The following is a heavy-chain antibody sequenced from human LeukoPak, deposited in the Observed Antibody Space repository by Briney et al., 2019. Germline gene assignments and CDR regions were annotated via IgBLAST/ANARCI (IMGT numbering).Heavy chain of an antibody. CDR2: IRYDGSNK. CDR3: AKGTPLAAAESRFDP. J-gene: IGHJ5*02. Sequence: GGSLRLSCAASGFTFNTYGMHWVRQAPGKGLDWVAFIRYDGSNKYYADSVKGRFTISRDNSKNTLYLQMSSLRPEDTAVYYCAKGTPLAAAESRFDPWGQGTLVTVS. CDR1: GFTFNTYG. D-gene: IGHD6-13*01. V-gene: IGHV3-30*02.